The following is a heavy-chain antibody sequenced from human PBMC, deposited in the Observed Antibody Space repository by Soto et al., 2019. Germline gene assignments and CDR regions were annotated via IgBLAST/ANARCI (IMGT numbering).Heavy chain of an antibody. Sequence: GESLKISCXGSGYSFTSYWIGWVRQMPGKGLEWMGIIYPGDSDTRYSPSFQGQVTISADKSISTAYLQWSSLKASDTAMYYCARLTGTTSRPLYPDYWGQGTLVTSPQ. CDR1: GYSFTSYW. J-gene: IGHJ4*02. CDR2: IYPGDSDT. V-gene: IGHV5-51*01. D-gene: IGHD1-20*01. CDR3: ARLTGTTSRPLYPDY.